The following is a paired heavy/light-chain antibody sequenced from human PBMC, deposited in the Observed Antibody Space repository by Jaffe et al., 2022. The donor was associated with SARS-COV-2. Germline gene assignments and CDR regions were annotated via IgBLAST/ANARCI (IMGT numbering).Light chain of an antibody. V-gene: IGKV2D-29*02. J-gene: IGKJ1*01. CDR2: EVS. CDR3: MQSIQLPRT. CDR1: QSLLRSDGKTF. Sequence: DVVMTQTPLSLSVTPGQPASISCKSSQSLLRSDGKTFLYWYLQKPGQSPQLLIYEVSNRFSGVPDRFSGSGSGTDFTLTISRVEAEDVGVYYCMQSIQLPRTFGQGTKVEIK.
Heavy chain of an antibody. V-gene: IGHV3-23*01. J-gene: IGHJ4*02. CDR2: ITGRGDGT. CDR1: GFTFVSYD. Sequence: QLLESGGGLVQPGGSLRLSCRASGFTFVSYDMSWVRQGPGMRLEWISSITGRGDGTFYAESVKGRFTISRDNSRNTLFLQMNNLRVDDTAIYYCAKHGPLFDYWGQGALVTVSS. CDR3: AKHGPLFDY.